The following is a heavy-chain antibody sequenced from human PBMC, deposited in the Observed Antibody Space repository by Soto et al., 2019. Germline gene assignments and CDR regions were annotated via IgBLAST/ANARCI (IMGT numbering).Heavy chain of an antibody. CDR3: ASRRGYCSGGSCYGYYFDY. J-gene: IGHJ4*02. D-gene: IGHD2-15*01. V-gene: IGHV4-39*01. CDR2: IYYSGST. Sequence: QLQLQESGPGLVKPSETLSLTCTVSGGSISSSSYYWGWIRQPPGKGLEWIGSIYYSGSTYYNPSLKSRVTISVDTSKNQFSLMLSSVTAADTAVYYCASRRGYCSGGSCYGYYFDYWGQGTLVTVSS. CDR1: GGSISSSSYY.